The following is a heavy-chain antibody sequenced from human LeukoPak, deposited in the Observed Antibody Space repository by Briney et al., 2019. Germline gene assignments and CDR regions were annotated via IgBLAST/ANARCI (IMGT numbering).Heavy chain of an antibody. CDR3: ARAGMARINWFDP. D-gene: IGHD1-14*01. Sequence: ASVKVSCKASGGTFSSYAISWVRQAPGQGLEWMGGIIPIFGTANYAQKFQGRVTITADESTSTAYMELSSLRSEDTAVYYCARAGMARINWFDPRDQGTLVTVSS. CDR1: GGTFSSYA. CDR2: IIPIFGTA. V-gene: IGHV1-69*13. J-gene: IGHJ5*02.